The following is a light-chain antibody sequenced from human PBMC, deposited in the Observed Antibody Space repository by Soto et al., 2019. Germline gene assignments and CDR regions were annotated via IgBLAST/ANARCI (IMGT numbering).Light chain of an antibody. V-gene: IGKV3-11*01. CDR2: DAS. CDR3: QQRSNWPPVT. J-gene: IGKJ5*01. Sequence: EIVLTQSPATLSLSPRERATLSCRASQSVSSYLAWYQQKPGQAPRLLIYDASNRATGIPARFSGSGSGTDFTLTIIILEPEDYAVYYCQQRSNWPPVTFGQGTRLEIK. CDR1: QSVSSY.